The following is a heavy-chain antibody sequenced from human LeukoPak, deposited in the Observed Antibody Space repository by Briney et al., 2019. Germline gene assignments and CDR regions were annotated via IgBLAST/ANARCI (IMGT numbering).Heavy chain of an antibody. V-gene: IGHV2-70*11. CDR2: IDWDDDT. J-gene: IGHJ4*02. D-gene: IGHD6-6*01. CDR3: ARTSYSSSSVFFDY. CDR1: WVSLSTNGMC. Sequence: SGPTLGKPTQNPPLTCTFSWVSLSTNGMCVSWVPPPPRKAPEWLARIDWDDDTYYSTSLKTRLTISKDTSKNQVVLTMINMDPVDTATYYCARTSYSSSSVFFDYWGQGTLVTVSS.